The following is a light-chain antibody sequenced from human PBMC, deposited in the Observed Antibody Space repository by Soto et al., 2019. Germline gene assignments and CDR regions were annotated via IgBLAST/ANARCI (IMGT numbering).Light chain of an antibody. CDR2: DAS. CDR1: QDISNY. Sequence: IQMTQSPSSLSASVGDRVTITCQASQDISNYLNWYQQKPGKAPKLLIYDASSLEAGVPSRFSASGSGTDFTFTIISLQPEDIATYYCQQYINLPYTFGQGTKLEI. CDR3: QQYINLPYT. V-gene: IGKV1-33*01. J-gene: IGKJ2*01.